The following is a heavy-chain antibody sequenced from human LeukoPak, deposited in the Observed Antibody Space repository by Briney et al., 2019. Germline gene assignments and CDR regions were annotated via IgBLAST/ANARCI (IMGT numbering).Heavy chain of an antibody. D-gene: IGHD6-13*01. V-gene: IGHV4-38-2*02. J-gene: IGHJ5*02. CDR2: IYHSGST. Sequence: SETLSLTCTVSGYSISSGYYWGWIRQPPGKGLEWIGSIYHSGSTNYNPSLKSRVTISADTSRNHFSLKLSSVTAADTAVYYCARVLAAAGNNWFDPWGQGTLVTVSS. CDR3: ARVLAAAGNNWFDP. CDR1: GYSISSGYY.